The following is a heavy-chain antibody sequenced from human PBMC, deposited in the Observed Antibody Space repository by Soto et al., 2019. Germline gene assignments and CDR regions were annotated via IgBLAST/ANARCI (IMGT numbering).Heavy chain of an antibody. J-gene: IGHJ6*02. CDR3: ARSLTTVVTMDV. V-gene: IGHV4-59*08. D-gene: IGHD4-17*01. CDR2: IYYSGST. Sequence: SETLSLTCTVSGGSICSYDWSWIRQPPGKRLEWIGYIYYSGSTNYNPSIKSRVTISVDTSKNQFSLKLSSVTAAYTAVYYCARSLTTVVTMDVWGQGTTLTVSS. CDR1: GGSICSYD.